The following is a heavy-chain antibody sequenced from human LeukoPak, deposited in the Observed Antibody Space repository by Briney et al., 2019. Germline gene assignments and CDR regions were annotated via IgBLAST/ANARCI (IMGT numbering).Heavy chain of an antibody. Sequence: SETLSLTCTVSGVSISSSNSYWGWIRQPPGKGLEWIGSIYYSGNTYYNASLKSQVSISIDTSKNQFSLRLTSVTAADTAVYYCARGCQVLRFLEWPPNYYYYMDVWGKGTTVTVSS. V-gene: IGHV4-39*01. D-gene: IGHD3-3*01. CDR1: GVSISSSNSY. CDR3: ARGCQVLRFLEWPPNYYYYMDV. CDR2: IYYSGNT. J-gene: IGHJ6*03.